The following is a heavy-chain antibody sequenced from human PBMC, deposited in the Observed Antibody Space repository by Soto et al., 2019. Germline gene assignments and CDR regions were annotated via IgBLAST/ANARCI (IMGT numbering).Heavy chain of an antibody. Sequence: QIHMVQSAAEVKEPGASVKVSCKTSGYTFVDYGIDWVRQAPGHDFQWMAWIGFYHTHTKYAPQFQDRVTINSDTSTRTVSMELRSLRSDETAPYYCVIHDGRISLDQWGPGT. J-gene: IGHJ4*02. CDR3: VIHDGRISLDQ. D-gene: IGHD1-26*01. CDR1: GYTFVDYG. CDR2: IGFYHTHT. V-gene: IGHV1-18*04.